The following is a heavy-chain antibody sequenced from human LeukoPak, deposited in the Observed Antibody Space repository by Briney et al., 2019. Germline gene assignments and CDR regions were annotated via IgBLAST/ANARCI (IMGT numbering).Heavy chain of an antibody. Sequence: PGGSLRLSCAASGFTFSNYGIHWVRQAPGKGLEWVAVIWYDGSNKYCADSVKGRFTISRDNSKNTLYLQMNSLRAEDTAMYYCAKDVTTGTLALDYWGQGTLVTVSS. CDR2: IWYDGSNK. V-gene: IGHV3-33*06. CDR3: AKDVTTGTLALDY. D-gene: IGHD1-1*01. J-gene: IGHJ4*02. CDR1: GFTFSNYG.